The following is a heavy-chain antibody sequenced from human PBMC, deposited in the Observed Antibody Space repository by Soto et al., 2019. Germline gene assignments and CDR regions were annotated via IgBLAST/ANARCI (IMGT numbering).Heavy chain of an antibody. CDR1: GFTFSSYD. V-gene: IGHV3-13*01. J-gene: IGHJ4*02. CDR3: ARVDSSSSSFDY. D-gene: IGHD6-6*01. CDR2: IGTAGDK. Sequence: GGSLRLSCAASGFTFSSYDMHWVRQATGKGLEWVSAIGTAGDKYYPGSVKGRFTISRENAKNSLYLQMNSLRAGDTAVYYCARVDSSSSSFDYWGQGTLVTVSS.